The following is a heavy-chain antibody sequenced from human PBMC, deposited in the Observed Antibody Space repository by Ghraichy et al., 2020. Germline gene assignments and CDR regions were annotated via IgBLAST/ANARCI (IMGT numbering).Heavy chain of an antibody. Sequence: SETLSLTCAVYGGSFSGYYWSWIRQPPGKGLEWIGEINHSGSTNYNPSLKSRVTISVDTSKNQFSLKLSSVTAADTAVYYCARGFPLGIVVVPAAISSPPHPYGMDVWGQGTTVTVSS. CDR2: INHSGST. V-gene: IGHV4-34*01. CDR1: GGSFSGYY. D-gene: IGHD2-2*02. J-gene: IGHJ6*02. CDR3: ARGFPLGIVVVPAAISSPPHPYGMDV.